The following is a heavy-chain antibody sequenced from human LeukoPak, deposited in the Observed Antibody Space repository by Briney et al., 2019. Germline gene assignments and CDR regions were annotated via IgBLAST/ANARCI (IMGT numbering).Heavy chain of an antibody. J-gene: IGHJ4*02. V-gene: IGHV1-46*01. CDR1: GYTFTSYY. Sequence: ASVKVSCKASGYTFTSYYMHWVRQAPGQGLEWMGIINPSGGSTSYAQKFQGRVTMTRDTSTSTVYMELSSLRSEDTAVYYCARDRADTTYSSVMFYFDYWGQGTLVTVSS. CDR3: ARDRADTTYSSVMFYFDY. D-gene: IGHD6-19*01. CDR2: INPSGGST.